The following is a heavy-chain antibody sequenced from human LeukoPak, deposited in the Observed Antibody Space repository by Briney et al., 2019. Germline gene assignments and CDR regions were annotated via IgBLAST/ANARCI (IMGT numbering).Heavy chain of an antibody. CDR3: ARLSSSGSYYHFDY. CDR1: GSSFTSYW. V-gene: IGHV5-10-1*01. D-gene: IGHD1-26*01. J-gene: IGHJ4*02. CDR2: IDPIDSYT. Sequence: GESLMISCQGSGSSFTSYWISWVRQLPGKGLEWMGRIDPIDSYTNYSPSFQGHFTISADKSISTAYLQWSSLKASDTAMYYCARLSSSGSYYHFDYWGQGTLVTVSS.